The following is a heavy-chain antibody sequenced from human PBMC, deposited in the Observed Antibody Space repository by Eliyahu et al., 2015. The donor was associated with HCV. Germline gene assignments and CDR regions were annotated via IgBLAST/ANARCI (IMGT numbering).Heavy chain of an antibody. Sequence: EVQLLESGGGLVKPGGSLRLSCAASGFXFXNAYMSWVRQAPGKGLEWVGLIKSRTDGGTTDYAAPVKGRFTISRDYSKDTLYLQMNSLRTEDTAIYYCTTHARYSSSWDFDYWGQGTLVTVSS. D-gene: IGHD6-13*01. V-gene: IGHV3-15*01. CDR2: IKSRTDGGTT. J-gene: IGHJ4*02. CDR3: TTHARYSSSWDFDY. CDR1: GFXFXNAY.